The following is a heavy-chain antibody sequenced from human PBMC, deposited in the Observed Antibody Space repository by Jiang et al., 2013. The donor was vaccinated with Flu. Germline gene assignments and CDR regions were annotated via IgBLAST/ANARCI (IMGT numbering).Heavy chain of an antibody. CDR2: IYHSGST. Sequence: GSGLVKPSETLSLTCTVSGYSISSGYYWGWIRQPPGKGLEWIGSIYHSGSTYYNPSLKSRVTISVDTSKNRFSLKLSSVTAADTAVYYCARELYYDIFPYYFDYWGQGTLVTVSS. D-gene: IGHD3-9*01. J-gene: IGHJ4*02. CDR1: GYSISSGYY. V-gene: IGHV4-38-2*02. CDR3: ARELYYDIFPYYFDY.